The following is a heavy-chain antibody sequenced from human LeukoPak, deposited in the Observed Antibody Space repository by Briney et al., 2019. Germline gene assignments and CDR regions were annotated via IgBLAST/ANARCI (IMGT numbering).Heavy chain of an antibody. D-gene: IGHD3-22*01. V-gene: IGHV1-46*01. CDR3: ASGSHVRVYDSNPYYGHY. Sequence: ASVKVSCKASGYSFSSYYMIWVRQAPGQGLEWMGIINPSGGSTYYAQKFQGRVTMTRDMSTSTVYMELSSLRSEDTALYYCASGSHVRVYDSNPYYGHYWGQGTLVTVSS. J-gene: IGHJ4*02. CDR1: GYSFSSYY. CDR2: INPSGGST.